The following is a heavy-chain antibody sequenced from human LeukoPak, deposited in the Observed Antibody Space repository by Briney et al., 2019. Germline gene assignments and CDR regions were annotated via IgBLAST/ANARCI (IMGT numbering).Heavy chain of an antibody. V-gene: IGHV4-34*01. Sequence: SETLSLTCAVYGGSFSGYYWSWIRQPPGKGPEWIGEINHSGSTNYNPSLKSRVTISVDTSKNQFSLKLSSVTAADTAVYYCARGQWLVTFDYWGQGTLVTVSS. J-gene: IGHJ4*02. D-gene: IGHD6-19*01. CDR2: INHSGST. CDR3: ARGQWLVTFDY. CDR1: GGSFSGYY.